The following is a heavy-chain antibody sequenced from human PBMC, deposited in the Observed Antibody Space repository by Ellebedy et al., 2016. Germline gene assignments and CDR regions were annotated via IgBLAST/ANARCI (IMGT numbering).Heavy chain of an antibody. CDR1: GGSISSYY. CDR3: ARQGTGTTLIDY. CDR2: ISYSGST. J-gene: IGHJ4*02. Sequence: GSLRLSCTVSGGSISSYYWSWIRQPPGKGLEWIAYISYSGSTNYNPSLKSRVTISVDTSKNQFSLKLSSVTAADTAVYYCARQGTGTTLIDYWGQGTLVTVSS. V-gene: IGHV4-59*01. D-gene: IGHD1-7*01.